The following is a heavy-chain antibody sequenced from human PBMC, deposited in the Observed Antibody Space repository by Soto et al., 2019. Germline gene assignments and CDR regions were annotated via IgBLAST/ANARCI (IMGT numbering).Heavy chain of an antibody. CDR1: GGSITSSSYY. J-gene: IGHJ4*02. Sequence: ETLSLTCTVSGGSITSSSYYWGWIRQPPGKGLEWIGSIFYSGSTYYDPSLKSRVTISVDTSKNQFSLKLSSVTAADTAVYYCARQCLGTSTWYPFFDYWGQGTLVTVSS. CDR3: ARQCLGTSTWYPFFDY. V-gene: IGHV4-39*01. CDR2: IFYSGST. D-gene: IGHD6-13*01.